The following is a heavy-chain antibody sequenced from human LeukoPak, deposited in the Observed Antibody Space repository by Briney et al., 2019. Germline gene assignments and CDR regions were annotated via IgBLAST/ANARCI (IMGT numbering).Heavy chain of an antibody. CDR2: ISGSGGST. CDR3: AKVFIAARPNWFDP. CDR1: GFTFSSYS. Sequence: GGSLRLSCAASGFTFSSYSMNWVRQAPGKGLEWVSAISGSGGSTYYADSVKGRFTISRDNSKNTLYLQMNSLRAEDTAVYYCAKVFIAARPNWFDPWGQGTLVTVSS. J-gene: IGHJ5*02. V-gene: IGHV3-23*01. D-gene: IGHD6-6*01.